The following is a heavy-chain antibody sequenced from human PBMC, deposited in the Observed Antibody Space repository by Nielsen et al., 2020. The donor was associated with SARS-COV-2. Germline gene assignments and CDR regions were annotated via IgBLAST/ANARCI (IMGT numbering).Heavy chain of an antibody. V-gene: IGHV3-9*01. CDR1: GFTFDDYP. D-gene: IGHD3-3*01. Sequence: GGSLRLSCAASGFTFDDYPMHWVRQAPGKGLEWVSGISWNSGSIGYADSVKGRFTISRDNAKNSLYLQMNSLRAEDTAFYYCASSAAYYDFWSGYYSYWGQGTLVTVSS. CDR2: ISWNSGSI. CDR3: ASSAAYYDFWSGYYSY. J-gene: IGHJ4*02.